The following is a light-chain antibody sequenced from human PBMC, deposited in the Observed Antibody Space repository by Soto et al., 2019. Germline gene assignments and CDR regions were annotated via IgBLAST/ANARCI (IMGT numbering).Light chain of an antibody. V-gene: IGLV2-8*01. CDR3: SSYAGSSNV. J-gene: IGLJ1*01. CDR1: SSDVGGYNY. CDR2: EVN. Sequence: QSALTQPPSASGSPGQSVAISCTGTSSDVGGYNYVSWYQQHPGKAPKRMIFEVNKRPSGVPDLFSGSKSGNTASLTVSGLQAEDEADYYCSSYAGSSNVFRTGTKVTVL.